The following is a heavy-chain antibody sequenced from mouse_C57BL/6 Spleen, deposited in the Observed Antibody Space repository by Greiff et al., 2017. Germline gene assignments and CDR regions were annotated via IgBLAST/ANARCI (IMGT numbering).Heavy chain of an antibody. J-gene: IGHJ2*01. V-gene: IGHV14-4*01. Sequence: EVQLQQSGAELVRPGASVKLSCTASGFNIKDDYMHWVKQRPEQGLEWIGWIDPENGDTEYASKFQGKATITADTSSNTAYLQLSSLTSEDTAVYYCTTLITTVVAPSYYFDYWGQGTTLTVSS. D-gene: IGHD1-1*01. CDR2: IDPENGDT. CDR1: GFNIKDDY. CDR3: TTLITTVVAPSYYFDY.